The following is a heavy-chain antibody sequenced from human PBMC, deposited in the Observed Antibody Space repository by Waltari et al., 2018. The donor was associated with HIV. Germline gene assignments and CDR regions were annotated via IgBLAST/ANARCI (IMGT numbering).Heavy chain of an antibody. D-gene: IGHD2-21*02. CDR2: ISGSGSTI. CDR1: RFTFINYD. V-gene: IGHV3-48*03. CDR3: ARDGHHGVTKRGNAFDL. Sequence: EVQLVESGGGEVQHGGSLSLSCVASRFTFINYDLNWVRQAPGKDLEWISYISGSGSTIYYSDSVKGRFTISRDNAKNSLYLRMNYLTAEDTAIYYCARDGHHGVTKRGNAFDLWGQGTMVTVSP. J-gene: IGHJ3*01.